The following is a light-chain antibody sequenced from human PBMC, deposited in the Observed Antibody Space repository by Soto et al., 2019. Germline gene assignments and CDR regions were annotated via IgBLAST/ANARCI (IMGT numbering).Light chain of an antibody. CDR1: SSNIGAGYD. CDR3: QSYDSSLSGWV. J-gene: IGLJ3*02. Sequence: VLTQPPSVSGAPGQRVPISCTGSSSNIGAGYDVHWYQQLPGTAPKLLIYGNNNRPSGVPDRFSGSKSGTSASLAITGLQAEDEADYYCQSYDSSLSGWVFGGGTKVTVL. V-gene: IGLV1-40*01. CDR2: GNN.